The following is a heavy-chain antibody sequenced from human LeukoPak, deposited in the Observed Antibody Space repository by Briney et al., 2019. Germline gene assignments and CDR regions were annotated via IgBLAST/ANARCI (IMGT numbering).Heavy chain of an antibody. D-gene: IGHD3-9*01. CDR1: GFTVSNNY. J-gene: IGHJ3*02. V-gene: IGHV3-53*01. CDR3: ARAYWYDILTGYEGNDAFDI. CDR2: IYSGGNT. Sequence: PGGSLRLSCAASGFTVSNNYISWVRQAPGKGLEWVSVIYSGGNTYYADSVKGRFTISRDNSKNTVSLQMNSLRAEDTAVYYCARAYWYDILTGYEGNDAFDIWGRGTMVTASS.